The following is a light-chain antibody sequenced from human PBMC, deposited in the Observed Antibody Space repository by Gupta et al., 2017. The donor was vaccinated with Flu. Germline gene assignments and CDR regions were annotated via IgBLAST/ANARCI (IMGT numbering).Light chain of an antibody. CDR3: QQSDSTPPT. J-gene: IGKJ2*01. V-gene: IGKV1-39*01. CDR2: AAS. Sequence: DIQMTQSPSSLSASVGDRVTITCRASQSISSYLYWYQQKPGKAPKLLIYAASSSQSGVPSTFSGSGSGTDFTLTISSLQPEDFATYYCQQSDSTPPTFGQGTRLEIK. CDR1: QSISSY.